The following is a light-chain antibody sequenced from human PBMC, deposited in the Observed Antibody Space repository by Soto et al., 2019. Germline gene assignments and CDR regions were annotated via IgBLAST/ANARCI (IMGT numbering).Light chain of an antibody. V-gene: IGLV3-21*04. CDR1: NIGNKR. CDR3: QVWDIMTDNYV. CDR2: YDS. Sequence: SSVLTQSPSVSVAPEKTATITCGGNNIGNKRVHWYRQKPGQAPVLLISYDSDRPSGIPERFSGSNSGNTATLTISRVEAGDEADYYCQVWDIMTDNYVFGSGTKLTVL. J-gene: IGLJ1*01.